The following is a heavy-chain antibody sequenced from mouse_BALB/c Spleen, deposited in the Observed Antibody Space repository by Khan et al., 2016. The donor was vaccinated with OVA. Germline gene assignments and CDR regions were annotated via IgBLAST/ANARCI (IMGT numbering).Heavy chain of an antibody. CDR3: ARGSTTSYWYCGV. V-gene: IGHV1S82*01. J-gene: IGHJ1*01. CDR2: ILPSDRET. CDR1: GYSFTSDW. Sequence: QVQLQQSGAELVRPGASVKLSCKASGYSFTSDWMNGVKQRPGQGLEWMGMILPSDRETTLNQKFKDRATLTVDQCDSTAYMQLSSASSEDSAVEYCARGSTTSYWYCGVWGGGTTVTFSS. D-gene: IGHD2-14*01.